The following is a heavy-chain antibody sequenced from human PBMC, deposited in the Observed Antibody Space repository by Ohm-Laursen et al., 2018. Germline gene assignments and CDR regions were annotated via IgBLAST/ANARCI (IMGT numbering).Heavy chain of an antibody. Sequence: SETLSLTCTVSGYSISNGYYWAWIRQPPGKGLEWIGSIYHTGTTSYNLSLKSRVTISVDTSKGQFSLRLPSVTAADTAVFYCARSVTKYLDYWGLGTLVTVSS. CDR2: IYHTGTT. CDR3: ARSVTKYLDY. V-gene: IGHV4-38-2*02. CDR1: GYSISNGYY. J-gene: IGHJ4*02.